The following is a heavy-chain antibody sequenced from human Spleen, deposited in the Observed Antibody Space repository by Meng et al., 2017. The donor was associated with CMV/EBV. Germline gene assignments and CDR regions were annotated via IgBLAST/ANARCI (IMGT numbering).Heavy chain of an antibody. CDR2: TNPSGGST. CDR3: ARDLVGYDAFDV. J-gene: IGHJ3*01. V-gene: IGHV1-46*01. CDR1: GYIFTSYY. D-gene: IGHD3-22*01. Sequence: ASVKVSCKASGYIFTSYYIHWVRQAPGQGLEWMGITNPSGGSTRYSQKFQGGVTLTSDTSTNTVYMELSRLRYEDTAVYYCARDLVGYDAFDVWGQGTMVTVSS.